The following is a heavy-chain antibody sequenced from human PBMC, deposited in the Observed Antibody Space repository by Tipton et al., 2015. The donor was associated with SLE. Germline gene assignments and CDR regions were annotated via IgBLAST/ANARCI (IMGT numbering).Heavy chain of an antibody. CDR1: GYTFTSYS. V-gene: IGHV1-3*01. D-gene: IGHD3-22*01. J-gene: IGHJ4*02. Sequence: QVQLVQSGPEVKKPGASVKVSCKASGYTFTSYSMHWVRQAPGQRLEWMGWINAGNGNTKYSQKFQGRVTITRDTSASTAYMELSSLRSEDTAVYYCARDHYYDSSRPTPPRYWCPVPLVTVSS. CDR2: INAGNGNT. CDR3: ARDHYYDSSRPTPPRY.